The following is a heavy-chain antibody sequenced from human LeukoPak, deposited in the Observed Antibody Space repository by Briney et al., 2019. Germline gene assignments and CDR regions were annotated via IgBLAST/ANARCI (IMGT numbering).Heavy chain of an antibody. Sequence: SETLSLTCTVSGGSVSSGSYYWTWIRQPPGKGLEWIAYISYRGTTKHNPSLKSRVTLSVDASKNQFSLKLSSVTAADTAVYYCASRSSIWSGYQDTLYYFDSWGQGILVTVSS. V-gene: IGHV4-61*01. J-gene: IGHJ4*02. CDR1: GGSVSSGSYY. CDR3: ASRSSIWSGYQDTLYYFDS. D-gene: IGHD3-3*01. CDR2: ISYRGTT.